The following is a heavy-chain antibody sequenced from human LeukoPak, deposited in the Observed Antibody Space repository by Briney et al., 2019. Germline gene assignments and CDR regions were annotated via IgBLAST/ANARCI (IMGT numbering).Heavy chain of an antibody. CDR3: ARENILTGYYKGPFDY. Sequence: SETLSLTCTVSGGSISSSSYYWGWIRQPPGKGLEWIGSIYYSGSTYYNPSLKSRVTISVDTSKNQFSLKLSSVTAADTAVYYCARENILTGYYKGPFDYWGQGTLVTVSS. CDR2: IYYSGST. V-gene: IGHV4-39*07. D-gene: IGHD3-9*01. CDR1: GGSISSSSYY. J-gene: IGHJ4*02.